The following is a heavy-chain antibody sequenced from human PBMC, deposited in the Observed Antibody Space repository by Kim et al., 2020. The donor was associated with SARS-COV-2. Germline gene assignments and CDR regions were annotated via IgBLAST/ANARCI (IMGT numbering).Heavy chain of an antibody. J-gene: IGHJ6*02. V-gene: IGHV3-21*01. Sequence: GGSLRLSCTASGFTFSSYDMNWVRQAPGKGLEWVSSITTSSSYIYYADSVKGRFIISRDNAKNSLYLQMSGLRAEDMAVYYCAREYSSSSYYYGMDVWGQGTTVTVSS. CDR2: ITTSSSYI. CDR3: AREYSSSSYYYGMDV. D-gene: IGHD6-6*01. CDR1: GFTFSSYD.